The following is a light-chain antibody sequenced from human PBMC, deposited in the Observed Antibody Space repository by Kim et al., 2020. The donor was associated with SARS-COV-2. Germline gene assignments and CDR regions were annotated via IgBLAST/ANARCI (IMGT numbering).Light chain of an antibody. Sequence: SYELTQPPSVSVSPGQTASITCSGDKLGDKYACWYQQKPGQSPVLVIYQDTKRPSGIPERSSGSNSGNTATLTISGTQAMDEADYYCQAWDSSTAVFGGGTQLTGL. CDR3: QAWDSSTAV. V-gene: IGLV3-1*01. J-gene: IGLJ2*01. CDR2: QDT. CDR1: KLGDKY.